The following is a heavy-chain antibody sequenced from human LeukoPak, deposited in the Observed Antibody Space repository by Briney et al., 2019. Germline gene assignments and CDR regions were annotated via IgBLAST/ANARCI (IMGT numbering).Heavy chain of an antibody. Sequence: GGSLRLSCAASGFTFSSYAMSWVRQAPGKRLEWVSAISGSGGSTYYADSVKGRFTISRDNSKNTLYLQMNSLRAEDTAVYYCAKPGYSSGWYNAFDIWGQGTMVTVSS. D-gene: IGHD6-19*01. J-gene: IGHJ3*02. CDR1: GFTFSSYA. V-gene: IGHV3-23*01. CDR2: ISGSGGST. CDR3: AKPGYSSGWYNAFDI.